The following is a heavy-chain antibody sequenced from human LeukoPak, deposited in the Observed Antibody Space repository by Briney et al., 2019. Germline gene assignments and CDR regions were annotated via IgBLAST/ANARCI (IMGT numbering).Heavy chain of an antibody. V-gene: IGHV4-39*01. CDR1: GGSISGTAYY. Sequence: PSETLSLTCTVSGGSISGTAYYWGRIRQPPGKGLEWIASIHYSGSSDYNASLKSRVIISADTSKNQFSLKLRFVTAADTAVYHCARLGYCSSTSCYPDFWGQGVLVTVSS. CDR3: ARLGYCSSTSCYPDF. D-gene: IGHD2-2*01. CDR2: IHYSGSS. J-gene: IGHJ4*02.